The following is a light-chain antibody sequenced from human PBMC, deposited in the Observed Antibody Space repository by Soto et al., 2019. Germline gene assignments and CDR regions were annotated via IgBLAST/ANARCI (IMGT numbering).Light chain of an antibody. V-gene: IGKV3-15*01. CDR1: QSVSSTY. CDR2: GSS. J-gene: IGKJ5*01. CDR3: QQHNNWPPIN. Sequence: EIVMTQSPATLSVSPGERATLSCRASQSVSSTYLAWYQQKPGQAPRLLMYGSSIRATGIPARFSGSGSGTEFTLTISSMQSEDFAVYYCQQHNNWPPINFRQGTRLEIK.